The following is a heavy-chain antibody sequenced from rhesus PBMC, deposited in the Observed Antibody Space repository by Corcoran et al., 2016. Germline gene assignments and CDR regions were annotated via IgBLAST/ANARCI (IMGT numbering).Heavy chain of an antibody. D-gene: IGHD4-23*01. V-gene: IGHV4-65*01. CDR3: ARGRDLRNAVSTFDD. CDR2: ISGSSGDT. Sequence: QVQLQESGPGLVKPSETLSLTCAVSGGSISSNNLWIWIRQPPGKGLEWIGYISGSSGDTYYNPSLKSRVTISTDTSKNQFSLKLSSVTAADTAMYYCARGRDLRNAVSTFDDWGQGVLVTVSS. J-gene: IGHJ4*01. CDR1: GGSISSNNL.